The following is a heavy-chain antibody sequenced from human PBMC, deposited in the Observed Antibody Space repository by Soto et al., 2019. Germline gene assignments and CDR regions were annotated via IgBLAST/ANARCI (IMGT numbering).Heavy chain of an antibody. CDR3: ASFSRMTDGCY. Sequence: EVHLVESGGGLVQPGESLRLSCAASGFIFTSYAINWVRQAPGKGLEWVSYISSSGTIIYYADSVKGRFTISRDNAKNSLYLQMNSLRAEDTAVYYCASFSRMTDGCYWGQGTLVTVSS. V-gene: IGHV3-48*01. CDR2: ISSSGTII. J-gene: IGHJ4*02. CDR1: GFIFTSYA. D-gene: IGHD4-17*01.